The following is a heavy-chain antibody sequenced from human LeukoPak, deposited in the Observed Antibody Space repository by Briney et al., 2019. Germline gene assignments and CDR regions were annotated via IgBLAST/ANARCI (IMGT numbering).Heavy chain of an antibody. Sequence: ASVKVSCKASGYTFTGYYIHWVRQAPGQGLEWMGWINPHSGGTNYAQKFQGGVTMTRDTSISTAYMELSRLRSDDTAVYYCAREHSVGYCSGGSCYRSIPMAEYFQHWGQGTLVTVSS. CDR2: INPHSGGT. CDR1: GYTFTGYY. V-gene: IGHV1-2*02. J-gene: IGHJ1*01. D-gene: IGHD2-15*01. CDR3: AREHSVGYCSGGSCYRSIPMAEYFQH.